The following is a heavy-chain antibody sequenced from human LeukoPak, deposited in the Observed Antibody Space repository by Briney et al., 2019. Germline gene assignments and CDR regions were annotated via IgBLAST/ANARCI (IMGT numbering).Heavy chain of an antibody. CDR2: ISGSGGST. D-gene: IGHD2-15*01. CDR3: ATHPGGSDYY. CDR1: EFTFSSYA. Sequence: QTGGSLRLSCAASEFTFSSYAMSWVRQAPGKGLEWVTAISGSGGSTYYADSVKGRFTISRDNSKNTLYLQMNSLRAEDTAVYYCATHPGGSDYYWGQGTLVTVSS. J-gene: IGHJ4*02. V-gene: IGHV3-23*01.